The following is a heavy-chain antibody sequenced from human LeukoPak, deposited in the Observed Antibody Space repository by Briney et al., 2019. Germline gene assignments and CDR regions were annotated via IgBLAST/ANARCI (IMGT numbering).Heavy chain of an antibody. CDR3: ASTYSGMATFFDF. CDR2: VIPFLGTT. V-gene: IGHV1-69*08. Sequence: GASVEVSCKASEGTFSIDTFSWVRQAPGQGLEWMGRVIPFLGTTDYAQRFQGRVSITADKSTSTTYMELSGLGYEDTAVYYCASTYSGMATFFDFWGQGTLVTVSS. J-gene: IGHJ4*02. D-gene: IGHD5-24*01. CDR1: EGTFSIDT.